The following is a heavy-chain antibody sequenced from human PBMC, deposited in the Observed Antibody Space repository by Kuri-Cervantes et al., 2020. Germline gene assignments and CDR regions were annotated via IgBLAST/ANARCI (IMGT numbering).Heavy chain of an antibody. CDR1: GFTLSNYD. D-gene: IGHD5-18*01. CDR3: ARSEGYSYVF. J-gene: IGHJ4*02. CDR2: ITATSRNI. Sequence: LSLTCAASGFTLSNYDMTWVRQAPGKGLEWVSSITATSRNIKYADSLKGRFTISRDNAKDSMYLQINSLRDEDTAVYYCARSEGYSYVFGGQGTLVTVSS. V-gene: IGHV3-21*03.